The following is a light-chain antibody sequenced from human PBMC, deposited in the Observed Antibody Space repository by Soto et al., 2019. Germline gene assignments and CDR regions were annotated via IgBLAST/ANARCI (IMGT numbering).Light chain of an antibody. CDR1: SSNIGGKT. J-gene: IGLJ1*01. CDR2: SNY. V-gene: IGLV1-44*01. CDR3: SAWDASPNGYV. Sequence: SVLTQPPSASGTPGQRVTISCSGSSSNIGGKTVNWYQQLPGTAPKLLIYSNYQRPSGVPDRFSGSKSGTSASLAISGLQSEDEADYYCSAWDASPNGYVFGTGTKVTVL.